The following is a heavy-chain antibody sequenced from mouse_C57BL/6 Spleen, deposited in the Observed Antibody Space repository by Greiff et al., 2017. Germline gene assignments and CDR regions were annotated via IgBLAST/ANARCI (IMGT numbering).Heavy chain of an antibody. CDR3: ARAGNFDSHFDY. CDR2: IDPNSGGT. J-gene: IGHJ2*01. V-gene: IGHV1-72*01. Sequence: QVQLKQPGAELVKPGASVKLSCKASGYTFTSYWMHWVKQRPGRGLEWIGRIDPNSGGTKYNEKFKSKATLTVDKPSSTAYMQLSSLTSEDSAVYYCARAGNFDSHFDYWGQGTTLTVSS. CDR1: GYTFTSYW.